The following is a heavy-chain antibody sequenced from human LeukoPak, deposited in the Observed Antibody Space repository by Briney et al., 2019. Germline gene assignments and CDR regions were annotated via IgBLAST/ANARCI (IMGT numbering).Heavy chain of an antibody. Sequence: ASVKVSCKASGYAFASYGINWVRQAPGQGLEWMGWISAYNGNTNYAQKLQGRVTMTTDTSTSTAYMELRSLRSDDTAVYYCARLVVVPAAIRGFAFDIWGQGTMVTVSS. J-gene: IGHJ3*02. CDR2: ISAYNGNT. CDR1: GYAFASYG. CDR3: ARLVVVPAAIRGFAFDI. D-gene: IGHD2-2*02. V-gene: IGHV1-18*01.